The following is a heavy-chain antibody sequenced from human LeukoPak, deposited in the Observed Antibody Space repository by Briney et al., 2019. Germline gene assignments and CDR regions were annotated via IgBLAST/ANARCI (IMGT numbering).Heavy chain of an antibody. V-gene: IGHV3-21*06. J-gene: IGHJ4*02. Sequence: GGSLTLSCAASGFTFSDYAMSWVRQAPGKGLEWVSSISPDGETTYHADSVKGRFTTSRDNAKSSLYLQMNSLRAEDTALYYCTRDLPVPSLVRGIIIYGLIDYWGQGTLVTVSS. CDR2: ISPDGETT. D-gene: IGHD3-10*01. CDR3: TRDLPVPSLVRGIIIYGLIDY. CDR1: GFTFSDYA.